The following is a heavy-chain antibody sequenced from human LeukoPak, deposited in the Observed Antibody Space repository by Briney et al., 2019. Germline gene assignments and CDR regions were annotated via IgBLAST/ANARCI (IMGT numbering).Heavy chain of an antibody. CDR1: GVSISSYY. CDR3: ARDRGIAAASNDAFDI. CDR2: IYYSGST. V-gene: IGHV4-59*01. Sequence: KPSETLSLTCTVSGVSISSYYWSWIRQPPGKGLEWIGYIYYSGSTNYNPSLKSRVTISVDTSKNQFSLKLSSVTAADTAVYYCARDRGIAAASNDAFDIWGQGTMVTVSS. D-gene: IGHD6-13*01. J-gene: IGHJ3*02.